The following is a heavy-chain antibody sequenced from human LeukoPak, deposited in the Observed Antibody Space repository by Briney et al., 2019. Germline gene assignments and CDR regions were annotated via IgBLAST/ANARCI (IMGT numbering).Heavy chain of an antibody. J-gene: IGHJ4*02. D-gene: IGHD6-25*01. V-gene: IGHV1-46*01. CDR2: INPSGGST. CDR1: VYTFTTYY. CDR3: ARDLPGGSDY. Sequence: ASVTVSCKASVYTFTTYYIHWVRQAPGQGLEWMGIINPSGGSTTYAQKFQGRVTMTRDTSTSTVYMELSSLRSEDTAVYYCARDLPGGSDYWGQGTMVTVSS.